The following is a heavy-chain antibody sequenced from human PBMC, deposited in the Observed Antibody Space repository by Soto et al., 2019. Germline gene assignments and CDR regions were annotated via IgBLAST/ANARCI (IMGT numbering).Heavy chain of an antibody. D-gene: IGHD5-18*01. CDR3: AREVDTAMVSTIGYYYYGMDV. J-gene: IGHJ6*02. V-gene: IGHV3-30-3*01. CDR1: GFTFSSYA. Sequence: GGSLRLSCAASGFTFSSYAMHWVRQAPGKGLEWVAVISYDGSNKYYADSVKGRFTISRDNPKNTLYLQMNSLRAEDTAVYYCAREVDTAMVSTIGYYYYGMDVWGQGTTVTVSS. CDR2: ISYDGSNK.